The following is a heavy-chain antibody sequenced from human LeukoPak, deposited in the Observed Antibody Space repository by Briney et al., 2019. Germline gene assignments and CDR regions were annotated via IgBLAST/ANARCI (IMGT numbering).Heavy chain of an antibody. CDR1: GFTFSSYA. J-gene: IGHJ4*02. D-gene: IGHD1-26*01. CDR2: ISYDGSNK. Sequence: GGSLRLSCAASGFTFSSYAMHWVRQAPGKGLEWVAVISYDGSNKYYADSVKGRFTISRDNSKNTLYLQMNSLRAEDTAVYYCARSFARRAIDYWGQGTLVTVSS. CDR3: ARSFARRAIDY. V-gene: IGHV3-30-3*01.